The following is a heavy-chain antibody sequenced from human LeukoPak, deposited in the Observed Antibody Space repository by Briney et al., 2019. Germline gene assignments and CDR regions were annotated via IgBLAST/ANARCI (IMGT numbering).Heavy chain of an antibody. V-gene: IGHV4-39*07. CDR2: IFYSGST. CDR3: ARHQIHTFDY. D-gene: IGHD5-18*01. CDR1: GGSISTSNYY. J-gene: IGHJ4*02. Sequence: SETLSLTCTVSGGSISTSNYYWGWIRQPPGKGLEWIGNIFYSGSTYYSPSLRSRVTISLDTSRNQFSLKLSSVTAADTAVYYCARHQIHTFDYWGQGTLVTVSS.